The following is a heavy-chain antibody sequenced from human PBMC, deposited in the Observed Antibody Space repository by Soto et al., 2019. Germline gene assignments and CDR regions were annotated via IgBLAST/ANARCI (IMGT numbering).Heavy chain of an antibody. Sequence: EVQLVESGGGLVQPGGSLRLSCAASGFTFSSYSMTWVRQAPGKGLEWVSYISSSGSTIYYADSVKGRITISRDNDQNSLFLQMISLRAEDTAVYYCARDERAYGADALDIWGQGTMVTVSS. V-gene: IGHV3-48*01. CDR2: ISSSGSTI. J-gene: IGHJ3*02. CDR1: GFTFSSYS. D-gene: IGHD4-17*01. CDR3: ARDERAYGADALDI.